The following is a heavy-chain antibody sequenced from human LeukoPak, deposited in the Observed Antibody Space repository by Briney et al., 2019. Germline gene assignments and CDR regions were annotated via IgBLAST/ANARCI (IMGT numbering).Heavy chain of an antibody. CDR2: VYSGDSAT. CDR3: AKGMTTVVTAPFDY. Sequence: PGGSLRLSCAASGFSVSSNSMTWVRQAPGKGLEWVSVVYSGDSATYYADSVEGRFTISRDNSQNTLYLQMNSLRAEETAVYYCAKGMTTVVTAPFDYWGQGTLVTVSS. J-gene: IGHJ4*02. CDR1: GFSVSSNS. D-gene: IGHD4-23*01. V-gene: IGHV3-53*01.